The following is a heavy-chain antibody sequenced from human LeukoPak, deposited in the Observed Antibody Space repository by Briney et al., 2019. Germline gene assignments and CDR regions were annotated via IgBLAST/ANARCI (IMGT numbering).Heavy chain of an antibody. CDR3: ARLREEYCSSTSCLYYYYYYMDV. V-gene: IGHV4-59*01. Sequence: PSETLSLTCTVSGGSISSYYWSWIRQPPGQGLEWIGYIYFSGSTTSNPSLQSRVTISVDTSKNQFSLKLSSVTAADTAVYYCARLREEYCSSTSCLYYYYYYMDVWGKGTTVTVSS. J-gene: IGHJ6*03. CDR1: GGSISSYY. CDR2: IYFSGST. D-gene: IGHD2-2*01.